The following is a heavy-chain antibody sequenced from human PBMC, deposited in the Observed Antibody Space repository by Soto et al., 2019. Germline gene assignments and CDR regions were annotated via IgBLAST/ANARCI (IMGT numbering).Heavy chain of an antibody. V-gene: IGHV3-15*01. D-gene: IGHD2-15*01. CDR2: IKSKTDGGTT. CDR3: TTSVVVAANFDY. J-gene: IGHJ4*02. CDR1: GFTFSNAW. Sequence: EVQLVESGGGLVKPGGSLRLSCAASGFTFSNAWMSWVRQAPGKGLEWVGRIKSKTDGGTTDYAAPVKGRVTISRDDSIDTLYLQMNSLKTEDTAVYYCTTSVVVAANFDYWGQGTLVTVSS.